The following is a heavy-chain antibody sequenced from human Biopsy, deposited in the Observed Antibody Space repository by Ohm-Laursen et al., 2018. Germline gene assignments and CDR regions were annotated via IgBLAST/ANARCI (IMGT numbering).Heavy chain of an antibody. J-gene: IGHJ4*02. CDR2: INPGGNST. Sequence: ASVKVSCKVSGYTFTTYYIHWVRQAPGQGLEWMGIINPGGNSTAYTQNFQGRVTMTWDTSTITVYMELSSLRSEDTAVYYCVLASFDYWGQGTLVIVSS. CDR1: GYTFTTYY. V-gene: IGHV1-46*01. CDR3: VLASFDY.